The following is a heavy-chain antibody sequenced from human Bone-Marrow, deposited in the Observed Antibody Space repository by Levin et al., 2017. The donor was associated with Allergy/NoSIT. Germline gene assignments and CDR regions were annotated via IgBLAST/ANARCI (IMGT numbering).Heavy chain of an antibody. J-gene: IGHJ4*02. D-gene: IGHD2-15*01. CDR2: ISYDGSNK. CDR1: GFTFSSYD. V-gene: IGHV3-30*03. CDR3: ATGGYCSGGSCDSDDN. Sequence: GGSLRLSCAASGFTFSSYDMHWVRQAPGKGLEWVAVISYDGSNKYYAGSVKGRFTISRDNSKNTLYVQINSLRTEDTAVYYCATGGYCSGGSCDSDDNWGQGTLVTVSS.